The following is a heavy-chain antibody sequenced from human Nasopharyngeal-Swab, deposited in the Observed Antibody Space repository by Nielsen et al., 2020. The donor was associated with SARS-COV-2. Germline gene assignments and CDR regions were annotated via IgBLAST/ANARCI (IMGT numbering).Heavy chain of an antibody. V-gene: IGHV4-39*01. Sequence: LSCTVSGGSISSSSYYWGWIRQPPGKGLEWIGSIYYSGSTYYNPSLKSRVTISVDTSKNQFSLKLSSVTAADTAVYYCARHPHSSSGWPYYFDYWGQGTLVTVSS. CDR3: ARHPHSSSGWPYYFDY. CDR1: GGSISSSSYY. J-gene: IGHJ4*02. CDR2: IYYSGST. D-gene: IGHD6-19*01.